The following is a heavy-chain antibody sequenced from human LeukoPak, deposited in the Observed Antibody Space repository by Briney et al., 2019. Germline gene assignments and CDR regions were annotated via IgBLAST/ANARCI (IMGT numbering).Heavy chain of an antibody. V-gene: IGHV3-23*01. CDR2: ISGSGGST. Sequence: GGSLRLSCAASGFTFSSYAMSWVRQAPGKGLEWVSAISGSGGSTYYADSVKGRLTISRDNSKNTLYLQMNSLRAEDTAVYYCAKDGIGYDFWSGYYRRYFDYWGQGTLVTVSS. CDR3: AKDGIGYDFWSGYYRRYFDY. D-gene: IGHD3-3*01. CDR1: GFTFSSYA. J-gene: IGHJ4*02.